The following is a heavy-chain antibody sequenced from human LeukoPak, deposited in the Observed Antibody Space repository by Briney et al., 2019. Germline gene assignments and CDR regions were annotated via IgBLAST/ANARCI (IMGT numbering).Heavy chain of an antibody. Sequence: GESLKISCKGSGYTFTNYWIGWVRQIPAKGLEWMGIIFPGDSDTRYSPSFHGQVTISADKSISTAYLQWSSLKASDTAMYYCARGVDIFDYWGQGTLVTVSS. CDR2: IFPGDSDT. CDR1: GYTFTNYW. D-gene: IGHD2-15*01. CDR3: ARGVDIFDY. V-gene: IGHV5-51*01. J-gene: IGHJ4*02.